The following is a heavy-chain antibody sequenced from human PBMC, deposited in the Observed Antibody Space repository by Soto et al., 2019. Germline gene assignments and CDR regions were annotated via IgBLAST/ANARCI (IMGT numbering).Heavy chain of an antibody. V-gene: IGHV3-23*05. J-gene: IGHJ6*02. CDR2: IAFTGSAT. D-gene: IGHD3-3*01. CDR1: GFTFHDYA. CDR3: AKVNTIFGVDYYYYGMDV. Sequence: PGGSLRLSCATSGFTFHDYAMSWVRQAPGKGLEWVSAIAFTGSATYYADSVKGRFTISRDNSKNTLYMQMNILRAEDTALYYCAKVNTIFGVDYYYYGMDVWGQGTTVTVSS.